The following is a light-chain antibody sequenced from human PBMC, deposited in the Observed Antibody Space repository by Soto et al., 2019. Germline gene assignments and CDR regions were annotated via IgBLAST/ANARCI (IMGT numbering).Light chain of an antibody. CDR1: SSDVGDYNY. CDR2: EVS. Sequence: QSVLTQPASVSGSPGQSITISCTGTSSDVGDYNYVSWYQQHPGKAPKLMIYEVSHRPSGVSNRFSGSKSGNTASLTISGLQAEDEADYYCSSNTNSFTLVFGGGTKVTVL. V-gene: IGLV2-14*01. CDR3: SSNTNSFTLV. J-gene: IGLJ2*01.